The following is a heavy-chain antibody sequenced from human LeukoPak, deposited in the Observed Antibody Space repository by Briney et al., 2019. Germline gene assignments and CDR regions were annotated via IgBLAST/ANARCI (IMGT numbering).Heavy chain of an antibody. V-gene: IGHV4-30-4*08. Sequence: SETLSLTCTVSGGSISSGDYYWSWIRQPPGKGLEWIGYIYYSGSTYYNPSLKSRVTIPVDTSKNQFSLKLSSVTAADTAVYYCARAPIIAAMPDWYFDLWGRGTLVTVSS. CDR3: ARAPIIAAMPDWYFDL. CDR1: GGSISSGDYY. J-gene: IGHJ2*01. D-gene: IGHD6-13*01. CDR2: IYYSGST.